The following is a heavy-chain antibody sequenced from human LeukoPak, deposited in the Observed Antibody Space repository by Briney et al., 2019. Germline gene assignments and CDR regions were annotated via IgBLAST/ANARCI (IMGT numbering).Heavy chain of an antibody. Sequence: GGSLRLSCAASGFTFSSYAMHWVRQAPGKGLEWVAVISYDGSNKYYAGSVKGRFTISRDNSKNTLYLQTNSLRAEDTAVYYCARMARDYGGNLYYFDYWGQGTLVTVSS. D-gene: IGHD4-23*01. J-gene: IGHJ4*02. CDR2: ISYDGSNK. V-gene: IGHV3-30-3*01. CDR1: GFTFSSYA. CDR3: ARMARDYGGNLYYFDY.